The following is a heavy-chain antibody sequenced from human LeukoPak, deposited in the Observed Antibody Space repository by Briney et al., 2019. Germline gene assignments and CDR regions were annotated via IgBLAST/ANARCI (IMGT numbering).Heavy chain of an antibody. J-gene: IGHJ5*02. V-gene: IGHV4-34*01. D-gene: IGHD6-19*01. CDR1: GGSFSGYY. Sequence: PSETLSLTCAVYGGSFSGYYWSWIRQPPGKGLEWIGEINHSGSTNYNPSLKSRVTISVDTSKNQFSLKLSSVTAADTAVYYCARGQKRGRQWLVTHNWFDPWGQGTLVTVSS. CDR2: INHSGST. CDR3: ARGQKRGRQWLVTHNWFDP.